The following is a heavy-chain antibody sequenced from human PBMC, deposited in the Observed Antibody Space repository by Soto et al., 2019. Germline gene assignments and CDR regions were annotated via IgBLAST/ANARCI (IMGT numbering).Heavy chain of an antibody. V-gene: IGHV1-8*01. CDR1: GYTFTSYD. J-gene: IGHJ5*02. Sequence: GASVKVSCQASGYTFTSYDINWVRQATGQGLEWMGWMNPNSGNTGYAQKFQGRVTMTRNTSISTAYMELSSLRSEDTAVYYCARGRLPRDNWFDPWGQGTLVTVSS. CDR3: ARGRLPRDNWFDP. CDR2: MNPNSGNT.